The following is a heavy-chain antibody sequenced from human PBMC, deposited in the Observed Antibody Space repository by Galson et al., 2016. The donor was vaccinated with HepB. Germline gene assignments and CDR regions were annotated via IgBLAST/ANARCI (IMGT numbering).Heavy chain of an antibody. CDR2: IYHSGST. D-gene: IGHD2-2*01. Sequence: SETLSLTCAVSGGSISSSYWWTWVRQPPGKGLEWIGEIYHSGSTNYNPSLESRVVISLDKSKNHFSLNLRSVTAADTAIYHCARGVGGYCTSRSCFSDYFDYWGPGALVTVSS. CDR3: ARGVGGYCTSRSCFSDYFDY. CDR1: GGSISSSYW. V-gene: IGHV4-4*02. J-gene: IGHJ4*02.